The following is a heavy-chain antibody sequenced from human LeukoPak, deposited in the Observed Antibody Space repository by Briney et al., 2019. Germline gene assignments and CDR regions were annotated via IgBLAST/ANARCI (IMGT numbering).Heavy chain of an antibody. J-gene: IGHJ4*02. V-gene: IGHV5-51*01. D-gene: IGHD4-17*01. CDR1: GYSFTSYW. CDR3: ARPHYGAADY. CDR2: IYPGDSNT. Sequence: GASLKISCQGSGYSFTSYWIGWVRQLPGKGLEWMGIIYPGDSNTRYSPSFQGQVTISADKSISTAYLQWSSLKASDTAMYYCARPHYGAADYWGQGTLVTVSS.